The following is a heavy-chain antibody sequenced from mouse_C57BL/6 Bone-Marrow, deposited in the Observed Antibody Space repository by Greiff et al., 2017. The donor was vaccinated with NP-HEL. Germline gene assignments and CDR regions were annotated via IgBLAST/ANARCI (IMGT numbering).Heavy chain of an antibody. CDR2: FHPYNDDT. CDR1: GYTFTTYP. CDR3: ARGGNYWYYFDY. Sequence: QVHVKQSGAELVKPGASVKMSCKASGYTFTTYPIEWVKQNHGKSLAWIGNFHPYNDDTEYNEKFKNKATLTVEKSSSTVYLELSRLTSDDASVYYCARGGNYWYYFDYWGQGTTLTVSS. D-gene: IGHD2-1*01. J-gene: IGHJ2*01. V-gene: IGHV1-47*01.